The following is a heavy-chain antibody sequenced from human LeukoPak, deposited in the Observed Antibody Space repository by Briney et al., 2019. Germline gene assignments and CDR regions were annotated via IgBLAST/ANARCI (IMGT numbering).Heavy chain of an antibody. CDR1: GYTFTSYG. Sequence: ASVKVSCKASGYTFTSYGISWVRQAPGQGLEWMGWISAYNGNTNYAQKLQGRVTMTRNTSISTAYMELSSLRSDDTAVYYCARVTRRGSMFDPWGQGTLVTVSS. CDR3: ARVTRRGSMFDP. D-gene: IGHD2-2*01. CDR2: ISAYNGNT. V-gene: IGHV1-18*01. J-gene: IGHJ5*02.